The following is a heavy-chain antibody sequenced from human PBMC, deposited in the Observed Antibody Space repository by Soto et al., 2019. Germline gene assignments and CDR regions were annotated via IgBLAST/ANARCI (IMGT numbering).Heavy chain of an antibody. V-gene: IGHV3-33*01. J-gene: IGHJ4*02. D-gene: IGHD3-10*01. CDR2: IWYDGTRK. CDR3: VRDDKYYPLDY. CDR1: GFTFSTFN. Sequence: PGGSLRLSCAASGFTFSTFNMHWVRQARGKGLEWVAVIWYDGTRKHYADSVKGRFTISRDNSKNTVYLQMNSLRVEDTAVYYCVRDDKYYPLDYWGQGTLVTVSS.